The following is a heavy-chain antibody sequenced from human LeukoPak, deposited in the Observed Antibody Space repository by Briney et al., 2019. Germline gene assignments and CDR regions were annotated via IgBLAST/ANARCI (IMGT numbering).Heavy chain of an antibody. CDR3: ARALWFGEEDWFDP. CDR1: GCIFISYS. Sequence: GGSLRLSCAASGCIFISYSMNWVRQAPGRGREGVSSIISSSGYIYYADSVKGRFTISRDNAKNSLYLQMNSLRAEDTAVYYCARALWFGEEDWFDPGGQGTLVTVSS. CDR2: IISSSGYI. D-gene: IGHD3-10*01. J-gene: IGHJ5*02. V-gene: IGHV3-21*01.